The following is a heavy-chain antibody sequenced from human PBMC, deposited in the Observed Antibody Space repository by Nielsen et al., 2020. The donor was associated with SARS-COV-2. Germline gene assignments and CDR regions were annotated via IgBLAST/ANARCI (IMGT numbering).Heavy chain of an antibody. J-gene: IGHJ6*02. V-gene: IGHV3-33*01. CDR3: ARDGVLGSGSYYNRGRNGPYGMDV. CDR2: IWYDGSNK. Sequence: GESLKISCAASGFTFSSYGMHWVRQAPGKGLEWVAVIWYDGSNKYYADSVKGRFTISRDNSKNTLYLQMNSLRAEDTAVYYCARDGVLGSGSYYNRGRNGPYGMDVWGQGTTVTVSS. CDR1: GFTFSSYG. D-gene: IGHD3-10*01.